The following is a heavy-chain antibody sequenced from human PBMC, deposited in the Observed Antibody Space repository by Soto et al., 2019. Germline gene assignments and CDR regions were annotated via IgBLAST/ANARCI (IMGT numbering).Heavy chain of an antibody. D-gene: IGHD3-22*01. CDR1: GGSISSGGYY. CDR3: ARASYYDSSGYYSAFDP. J-gene: IGHJ5*02. CDR2: IYYSGNT. V-gene: IGHV4-31*03. Sequence: SETLSLTCTVSGGSISSGGYYWSWIRQHPGKGLEWIGYIYYSGNTYYNPSLKSRITISVDTSKNQFSLKLSSVTAADTAVYYCARASYYDSSGYYSAFDPWGQGTLVTVSS.